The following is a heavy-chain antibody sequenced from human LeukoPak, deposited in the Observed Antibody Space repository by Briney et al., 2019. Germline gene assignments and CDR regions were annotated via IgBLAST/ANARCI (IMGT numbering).Heavy chain of an antibody. Sequence: SETLSLTCTVSGGSISSGSYYWSWIRQPAGKGLEWIGRIYTSGSTNYNPSLQSRVTISVDTSKNQFSLKLSSVTAADTAVYYCARVGYSGSYCRFDYWGQGTLVTVSS. D-gene: IGHD1-26*01. CDR2: IYTSGST. CDR3: ARVGYSGSYCRFDY. CDR1: GGSISSGSYY. J-gene: IGHJ4*02. V-gene: IGHV4-61*02.